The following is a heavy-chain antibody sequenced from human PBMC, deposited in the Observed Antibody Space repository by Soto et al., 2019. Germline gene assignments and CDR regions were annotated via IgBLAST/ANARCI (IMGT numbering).Heavy chain of an antibody. CDR2: IYPGDSDT. D-gene: IGHD6-19*01. Sequence: ESLKISCKGSGYSFTSYWIGWVRQMPGKGLEWMGIIYPGDSDTRYSPSFQGQVTISADKSISTAYLQWSSLKASDTAMYYCARHGLIAGAGTDYYYYGMDVWGQGTTVTVSS. J-gene: IGHJ6*02. CDR1: GYSFTSYW. V-gene: IGHV5-51*01. CDR3: ARHGLIAGAGTDYYYYGMDV.